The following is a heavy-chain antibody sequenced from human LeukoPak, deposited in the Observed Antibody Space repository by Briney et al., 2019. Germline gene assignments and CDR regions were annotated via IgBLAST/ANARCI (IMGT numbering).Heavy chain of an antibody. CDR3: GKDVSTAVCSAWFDP. V-gene: IGHV3-23*01. CDR1: GFTFSNYD. Sequence: PGGSLRLSCAASGFTFSNYDMSWVRQAPGKGLEWVSSISGSGSTTYYADSVKGRFTISRDNSKKTLYLQMTNLTAENTTVYCYGKDVSTAVCSAWFDPWGQGSLVTVSS. D-gene: IGHD6-19*01. CDR2: ISGSGSTT. J-gene: IGHJ5*02.